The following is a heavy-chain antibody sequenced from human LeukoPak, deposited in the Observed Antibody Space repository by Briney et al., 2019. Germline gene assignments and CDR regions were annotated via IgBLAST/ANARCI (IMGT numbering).Heavy chain of an antibody. V-gene: IGHV4-4*07. CDR1: GGSISSYY. D-gene: IGHD6-13*01. Sequence: SETLSLTCTVSGGSISSYYWSWIRQPAGKGLEWIGRIYTGGSTNYNPSLKSRVTMSVDTSKNQFSLKLSSVTAADTAVYYCAREARIAAAAGHAFDIWGQGTMVTVSS. CDR3: AREARIAAAAGHAFDI. CDR2: IYTGGST. J-gene: IGHJ3*02.